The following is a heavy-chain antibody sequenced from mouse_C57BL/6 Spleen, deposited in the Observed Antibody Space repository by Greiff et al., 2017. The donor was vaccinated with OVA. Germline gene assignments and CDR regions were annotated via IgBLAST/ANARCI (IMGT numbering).Heavy chain of an antibody. D-gene: IGHD2-3*01. Sequence: QVHVKQPGAELVRPGSSVKLSCKASGYTFTSYWMDWVKQRPGQGLEWIGNIYPSDSETHYNQKFKDKATLTVDKSSSTAYMQLSSLTSEDSAVYYCARRVYDGYYWDYWGQGTTLTVSS. CDR2: IYPSDSET. V-gene: IGHV1-61*01. J-gene: IGHJ2*01. CDR3: ARRVYDGYYWDY. CDR1: GYTFTSYW.